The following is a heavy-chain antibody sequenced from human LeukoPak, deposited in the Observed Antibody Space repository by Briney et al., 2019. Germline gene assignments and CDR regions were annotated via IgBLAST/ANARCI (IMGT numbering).Heavy chain of an antibody. CDR3: ARDPSGSYYNPHFDY. J-gene: IGHJ4*02. V-gene: IGHV4-61*02. D-gene: IGHD3-10*01. CDR1: GGSISSGSYY. CDR2: IYTSGST. Sequence: PSETLSLTCTVSGGSISSGSYYWSWIRQPAGKGLEWIGRIYTSGSTNYNPSLQSRVTISVDTSKTQFSLKLSSVTAADTAVYYCARDPSGSYYNPHFDYWGQGTLVTVSS.